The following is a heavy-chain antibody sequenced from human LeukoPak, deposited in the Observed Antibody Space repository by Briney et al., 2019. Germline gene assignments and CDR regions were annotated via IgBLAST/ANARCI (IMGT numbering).Heavy chain of an antibody. CDR3: ARDSRRLDYYGSGSYYNVVIFDY. CDR1: GGSISSGGYY. CDR2: VYYSGST. J-gene: IGHJ4*02. D-gene: IGHD3-10*01. V-gene: IGHV4-31*03. Sequence: SETLSLTCTVSGGSISSGGYYWSWIRQHPGKGLEWIGYVYYSGSTYYNPSLKSRVTISVDTSKNQFSLKLSSVTAADTAVYYCARDSRRLDYYGSGSYYNVVIFDYWGQGTLVTVSS.